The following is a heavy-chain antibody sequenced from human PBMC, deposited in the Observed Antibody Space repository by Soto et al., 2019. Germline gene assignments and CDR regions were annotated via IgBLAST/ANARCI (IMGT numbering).Heavy chain of an antibody. Sequence: QVKLVQSGAEVKKPGASVKVSCKASGYTFTSYGISWVRQAPGQGLEWMGWISAYNGNTKYAQRLQGRVTTTTDRSTSTGYIELRSLRSDDTAVYYCARDLGGSYYAPVDYWGQGTLVTVSS. J-gene: IGHJ4*02. CDR2: ISAYNGNT. CDR1: GYTFTSYG. V-gene: IGHV1-18*01. CDR3: ARDLGGSYYAPVDY. D-gene: IGHD1-26*01.